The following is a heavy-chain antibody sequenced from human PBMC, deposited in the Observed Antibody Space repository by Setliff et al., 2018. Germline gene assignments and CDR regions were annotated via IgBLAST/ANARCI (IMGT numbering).Heavy chain of an antibody. J-gene: IGHJ3*02. CDR3: ARDVFPYHYEGAFDI. V-gene: IGHV1-46*01. D-gene: IGHD3-22*01. Sequence: ASVKVSCKASGYTSTSHYMHWVRQAPGLGLEWMGTINPSSGRTSYAQRFQGRVTMTRDTSTSTVYMDMSSLRSEDTAVYYCARDVFPYHYEGAFDIWGQGTMVTVSS. CDR1: GYTSTSHY. CDR2: INPSSGRT.